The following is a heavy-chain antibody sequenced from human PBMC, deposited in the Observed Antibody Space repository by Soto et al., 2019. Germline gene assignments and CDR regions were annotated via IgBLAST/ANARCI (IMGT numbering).Heavy chain of an antibody. V-gene: IGHV4-39*07. J-gene: IGHJ4*02. CDR2: IYYSGST. Sequence: SETLSLTCTVSGGSISSSSYYWGWIRQPPGKGLEWIGSIYYSGSTYYADSVKSRFTISRDNSKNTLYLQMNSLRAEDTAVYYCAKDPYSSSPYYFDYWGQGTLVTVSS. D-gene: IGHD6-13*01. CDR1: GGSISSSSYY. CDR3: AKDPYSSSPYYFDY.